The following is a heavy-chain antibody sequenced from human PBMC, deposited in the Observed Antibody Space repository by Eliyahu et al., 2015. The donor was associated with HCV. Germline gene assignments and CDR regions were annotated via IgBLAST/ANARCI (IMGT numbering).Heavy chain of an antibody. Sequence: QVQLVESGGGVVQSGRSLRLSCAASGFXFSXFVLFWVRQTPGKGLECVAITSYDGSSMYYVDSVKGRFTISRDNSKRMLYLQMNSLRSEDTGMYYCATHQPRITASYASGRMGSAFESWGQGTLVTVSS. D-gene: IGHD3-10*01. CDR2: TSYDGSSM. J-gene: IGHJ4*02. CDR3: ATHQPRITASYASGRMGSAFES. CDR1: GFXFSXFV. V-gene: IGHV3-30*03.